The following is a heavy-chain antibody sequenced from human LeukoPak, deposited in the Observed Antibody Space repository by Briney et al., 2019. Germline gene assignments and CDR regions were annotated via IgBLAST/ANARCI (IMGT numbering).Heavy chain of an antibody. CDR1: GGSISSGGYY. V-gene: IGHV4-31*03. J-gene: IGHJ4*02. CDR2: IYYRGST. Sequence: SEALSLTCTVSGGSISSGGYYWSWIRQHPGKGLGWMGYIYYRGSTYYNPSLKSRGTISVDASKNHSSLTLSSVTAADTAVYYCARGYDSRGSHFDYWGQGTLVTVSS. D-gene: IGHD3-22*01. CDR3: ARGYDSRGSHFDY.